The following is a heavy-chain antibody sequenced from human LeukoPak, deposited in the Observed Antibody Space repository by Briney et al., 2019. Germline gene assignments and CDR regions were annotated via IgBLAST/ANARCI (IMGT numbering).Heavy chain of an antibody. CDR1: GYSFPTYW. V-gene: IGHV5-51*01. CDR3: ARTHCVGGSCDKFDP. J-gene: IGHJ5*02. D-gene: IGHD2-15*01. CDR2: IYPDESNI. Sequence: GESLKISCKGSGYSFPTYWIAWVRQMPGKGLEWMGIIYPDESNIRYSPSFQGQVTISADKSISTAYLQWSSLKASDTAIYYCARTHCVGGSCDKFDPWGPGTLVTVSS.